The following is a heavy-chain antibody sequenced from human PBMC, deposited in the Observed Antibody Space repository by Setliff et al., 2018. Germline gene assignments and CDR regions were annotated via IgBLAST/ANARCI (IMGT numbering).Heavy chain of an antibody. Sequence: ASVKVSCKASGYTFTSYGISWVRQAPGQGLEGMGWISAYNGNTNYAQKLQGRVTMTTDTSTSTAYMELRSLRSDDTAVYYCATERGLVVSATDYRYYMDVWGKGTTVTVSS. CDR2: ISAYNGNT. D-gene: IGHD2-15*01. J-gene: IGHJ6*03. V-gene: IGHV1-18*01. CDR3: ATERGLVVSATDYRYYMDV. CDR1: GYTFTSYG.